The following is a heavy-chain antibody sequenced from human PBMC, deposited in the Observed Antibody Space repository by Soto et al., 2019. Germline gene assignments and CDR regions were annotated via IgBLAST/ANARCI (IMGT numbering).Heavy chain of an antibody. CDR2: INSDGSST. V-gene: IGHV3-74*01. D-gene: IGHD6-6*01. J-gene: IGHJ6*02. CDR1: GFTFSSYW. CDR3: ARPEYSSSSYGMDV. Sequence: GGSLRLSCAASGFTFSSYWMHWIRQAPGKGLVWVSRINSDGSSTSYADSVKGRFTISRDNAKNTLYLQMNSLRDEDTAVYYCARPEYSSSSYGMDVWGQGTTVTVSS.